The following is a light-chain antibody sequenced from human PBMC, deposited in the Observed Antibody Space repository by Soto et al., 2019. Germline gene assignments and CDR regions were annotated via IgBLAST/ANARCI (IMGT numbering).Light chain of an antibody. V-gene: IGLV4-69*01. CDR3: QTWDTGARVV. Sequence: QLVLTQSPSASASLGASVKLTCTLSSGHNSYAIAWHQQQPEKGPRYLMKLSSDGSHSKGDGIPDRFSGSSSGAERYLTISSLQSEDEADYYCQTWDTGARVVFGGGTKVTVL. J-gene: IGLJ2*01. CDR1: SGHNSYA. CDR2: LSSDGSH.